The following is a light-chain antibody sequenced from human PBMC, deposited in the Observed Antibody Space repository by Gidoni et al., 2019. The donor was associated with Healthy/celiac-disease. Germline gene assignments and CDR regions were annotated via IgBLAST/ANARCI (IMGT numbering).Light chain of an antibody. J-gene: IGKJ1*01. V-gene: IGKV3-15*01. CDR3: QKYNNWPPWT. CDR2: GAS. CDR1: QSVNSN. Sequence: ELVMTQSPATLSVSPGERATLSCRASQSVNSNLAWYQQKPGQAPRRLIYGASTRATGIPARLSGRGAGTEFTLTNSSLQYEDFAVYYCQKYNNWPPWTFGQGTKVEIK.